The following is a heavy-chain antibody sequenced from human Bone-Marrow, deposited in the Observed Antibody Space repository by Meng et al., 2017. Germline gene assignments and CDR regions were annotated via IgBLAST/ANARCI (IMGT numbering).Heavy chain of an antibody. Sequence: GESLKISCAASGFTVSSNYMSWVRQAPGKGLEWVSVIYSGGSTYYADSVKGRFTISRHNSKNTLYLQMNSLRAEDTAVYYCARDSVEMATIGYGMDVWGQGTTVTV. J-gene: IGHJ6*02. CDR3: ARDSVEMATIGYGMDV. CDR2: IYSGGST. CDR1: GFTVSSNY. D-gene: IGHD5-24*01. V-gene: IGHV3-53*04.